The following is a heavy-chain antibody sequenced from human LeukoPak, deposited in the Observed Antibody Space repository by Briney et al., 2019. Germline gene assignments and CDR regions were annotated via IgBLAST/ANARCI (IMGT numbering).Heavy chain of an antibody. J-gene: IGHJ3*02. Sequence: SVKVSCKASGGTFHSYTINWVRQAPGQGLEWMGGIIPIFATTNYAQKFQGRVTITADESTSTAYMELSSLSSEDTAVYYCASGTVASMDIWGQGTMVTVSS. D-gene: IGHD5-12*01. V-gene: IGHV1-69*13. CDR2: IIPIFATT. CDR1: GGTFHSYT. CDR3: ASGTVASMDI.